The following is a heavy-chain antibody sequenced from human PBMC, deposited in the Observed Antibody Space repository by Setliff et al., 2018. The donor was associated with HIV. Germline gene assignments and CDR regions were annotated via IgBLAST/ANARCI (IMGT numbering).Heavy chain of an antibody. Sequence: GASVKVSCKASGYTFTDYYMHWVQQAPGKGLEWMGRVDPEDGETIYAEKFQGRVTITADTSTDTAYMELSSLRSEDTAVYYCARDQGAVAGPTYWYFDLWGRGTLVTVSS. CDR1: GYTFTDYY. J-gene: IGHJ2*01. CDR2: VDPEDGET. D-gene: IGHD6-19*01. V-gene: IGHV1-69-2*01. CDR3: ARDQGAVAGPTYWYFDL.